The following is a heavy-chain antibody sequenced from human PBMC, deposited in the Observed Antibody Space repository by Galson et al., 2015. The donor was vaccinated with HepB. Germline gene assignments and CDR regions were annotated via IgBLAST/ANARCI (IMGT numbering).Heavy chain of an antibody. CDR1: GFTFSDYY. Sequence: SLRLSCAASGFTFSDYYMSWTRQAPGKGLEWVSYISSSGSTKYYGDSVKGRFPISRDNAKNTLYLQMNSLRAEDTALYYCAKDPYLYSALAGTMAGFDYWGQGTLVTVSS. CDR3: AKDPYLYSALAGTMAGFDY. J-gene: IGHJ4*02. V-gene: IGHV3-11*04. CDR2: ISSSGSTK. D-gene: IGHD6-19*01.